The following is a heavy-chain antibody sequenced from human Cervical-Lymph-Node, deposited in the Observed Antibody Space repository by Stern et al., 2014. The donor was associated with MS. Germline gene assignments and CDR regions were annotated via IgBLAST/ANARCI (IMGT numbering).Heavy chain of an antibody. CDR3: ATPTPLAL. V-gene: IGHV1-46*01. CDR1: GNTFTNFY. J-gene: IGHJ4*01. CDR2: IKPSGGSI. Sequence: VQLVQSGAEVKKPGASVKVSCKASGNTFTNFYLHWVRQAPGQGLEWMGTIKPSGGSISYAQRFQGRLTMTRDTSTRTVYMELSSLTSDDTAMYYCATPTPLALWGQGTLVTVSS.